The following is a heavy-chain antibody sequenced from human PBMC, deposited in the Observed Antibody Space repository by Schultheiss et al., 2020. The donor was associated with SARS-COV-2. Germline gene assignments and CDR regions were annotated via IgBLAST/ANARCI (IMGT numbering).Heavy chain of an antibody. CDR1: GFTFSSYA. D-gene: IGHD3-3*01. CDR3: AQIFAKPINYYYGMDV. V-gene: IGHV3-23*01. J-gene: IGHJ6*02. CDR2: FSGSGRST. Sequence: GESLKISCAASGFTFSSYAMSWVRQAPGKGLEWVSGFSGSGRSTYYVDSVKGRFTISRDNAKNSLYLQMNSLRAEDTAVYYCAQIFAKPINYYYGMDVWGQGTTVTVSS.